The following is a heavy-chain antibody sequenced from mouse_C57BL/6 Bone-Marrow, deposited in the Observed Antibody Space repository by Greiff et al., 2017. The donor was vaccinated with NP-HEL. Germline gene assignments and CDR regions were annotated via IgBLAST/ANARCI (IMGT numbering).Heavy chain of an antibody. CDR1: GYTFTSYG. CDR3: ARTPMIRDFDY. CDR2: IYPRSGNT. J-gene: IGHJ2*01. Sequence: QVQLKESGAELARPGASVKLSCKASGYTFTSYGISWVKQRTGQGLEWIGEIYPRSGNTYYNEKFKGKATLTADKSSSTAYMELRSLTSEDSAVYFCARTPMIRDFDYWGQGTTLTVSS. D-gene: IGHD2-3*01. V-gene: IGHV1-81*01.